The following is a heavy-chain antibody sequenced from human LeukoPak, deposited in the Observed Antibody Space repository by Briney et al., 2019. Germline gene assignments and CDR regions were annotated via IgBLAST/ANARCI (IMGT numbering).Heavy chain of an antibody. CDR3: ASDRGYSLNPFDY. D-gene: IGHD5-18*01. Sequence: GRSLRLSCAASGFTFSSYAMHWVRQAPGKGLDWVAVISYDGSNKYYADSVKGRFTISRDNSKNTLYLQMNSLRAEDTAVYYCASDRGYSLNPFDYWGQGTLVTVSS. CDR1: GFTFSSYA. V-gene: IGHV3-30-3*01. J-gene: IGHJ4*02. CDR2: ISYDGSNK.